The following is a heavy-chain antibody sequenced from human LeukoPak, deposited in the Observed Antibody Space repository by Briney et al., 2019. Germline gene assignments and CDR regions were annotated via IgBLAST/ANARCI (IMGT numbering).Heavy chain of an antibody. Sequence: GGSLRLSCAASGFTFSSYWMSWVRQAPGKGLEWVANIKQDGSENYYVDSVKGRFTISRDNAKNSLYLQMNSLRADDTAVYYCARDVGRYSYGNDYWGQGTLVTVSS. CDR3: ARDVGRYSYGNDY. V-gene: IGHV3-7*01. D-gene: IGHD5-18*01. CDR2: IKQDGSEN. J-gene: IGHJ4*02. CDR1: GFTFSSYW.